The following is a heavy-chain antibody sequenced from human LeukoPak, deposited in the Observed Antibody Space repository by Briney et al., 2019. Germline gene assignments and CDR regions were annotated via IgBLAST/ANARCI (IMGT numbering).Heavy chain of an antibody. V-gene: IGHV1-18*01. CDR1: GYTFTSYG. CDR3: AREGYYDSSGYVSSVVY. J-gene: IGHJ4*02. Sequence: ASVKASCKASGYTFTSYGISWVRQAPGQGLEWMGWISAYNGNTNYAQKLQGRVTMTTDTSTSTAYMELRSLRSDDTAVYYCAREGYYDSSGYVSSVVYWGQGTLVTVSS. D-gene: IGHD3-22*01. CDR2: ISAYNGNT.